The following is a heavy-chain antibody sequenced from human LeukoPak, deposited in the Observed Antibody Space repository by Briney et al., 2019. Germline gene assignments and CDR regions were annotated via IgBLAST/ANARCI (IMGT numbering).Heavy chain of an antibody. CDR1: GFTFSSYS. V-gene: IGHV3-48*04. CDR2: ISSSGSTI. J-gene: IGHJ6*03. D-gene: IGHD3-10*01. Sequence: GGSLRLSCAASGFTFSSYSMNWVRQAPGKGLEWVSYISSSGSTIDYADSVKGRFTISRDNAKNSLYLQMNSLRAEDTAVYYCARRSGYYYGSGSYQNYYYYMDVWGKGTTVTISS. CDR3: ARRSGYYYGSGSYQNYYYYMDV.